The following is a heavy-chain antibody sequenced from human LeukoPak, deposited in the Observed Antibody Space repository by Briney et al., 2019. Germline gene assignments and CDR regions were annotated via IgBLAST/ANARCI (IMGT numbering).Heavy chain of an antibody. CDR3: ARHRPEGSYPLDS. J-gene: IGHJ4*02. Sequence: SETLSLTCIVSGVSISSNNYYWSWLRQPPGKGLEWIGHIYSTGSTTYSPSLKSRVIMSADSSKNQFSLKVTSVTAADTAVYYCARHRPEGSYPLDSWGQGALVTVSS. V-gene: IGHV4-61*05. CDR2: IYSTGST. CDR1: GVSISSNNYY.